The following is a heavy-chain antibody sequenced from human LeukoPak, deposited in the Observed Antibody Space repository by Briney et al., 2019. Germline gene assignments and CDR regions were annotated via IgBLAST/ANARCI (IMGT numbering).Heavy chain of an antibody. D-gene: IGHD5-18*01. CDR3: ARSRGYNYGPDVFDF. Sequence: SETLSLTCTVSGGSISSYYWSWIRQPPGKGLEWIGSIFHGGNIYYNPSLKSRVTISVDTSKNQFSLKLGSVTAADTAVYYCARSRGYNYGPDVFDFWGQGTLVTVSS. CDR2: IFHGGNI. V-gene: IGHV4-59*08. J-gene: IGHJ4*02. CDR1: GGSISSYY.